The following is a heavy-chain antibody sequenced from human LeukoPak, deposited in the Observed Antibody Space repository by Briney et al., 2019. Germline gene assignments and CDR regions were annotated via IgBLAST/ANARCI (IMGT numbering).Heavy chain of an antibody. CDR1: GYTFTSYG. Sequence: ASVKVSCKASGYTFTSYGISWVRQAPGQRLEWMGWISAYNGNTNYAQKLQGRVTMTTDTSTSTAYMELRSLRSDDTAVYYCARDLGAAGWTSSGWFRTPDYWGQGTLVTVSS. CDR3: ARDLGAAGWTSSGWFRTPDY. J-gene: IGHJ4*02. CDR2: ISAYNGNT. D-gene: IGHD6-19*01. V-gene: IGHV1-18*01.